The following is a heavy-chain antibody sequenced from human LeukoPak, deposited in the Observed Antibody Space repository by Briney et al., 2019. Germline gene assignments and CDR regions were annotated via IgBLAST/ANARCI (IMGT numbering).Heavy chain of an antibody. Sequence: TGGSLRLSCAASGFTVSGNYMSWVRQAPGKGLEWVSVIYSSDNTYYIDSVKGRFTISRDNSKNTLYLQMNSLRAEDTAVYYCAGRRVLDASFDYRGQGTLVTVSS. CDR1: GFTVSGNY. CDR2: IYSSDNT. J-gene: IGHJ4*02. D-gene: IGHD3-16*01. CDR3: AGRRVLDASFDY. V-gene: IGHV3-66*02.